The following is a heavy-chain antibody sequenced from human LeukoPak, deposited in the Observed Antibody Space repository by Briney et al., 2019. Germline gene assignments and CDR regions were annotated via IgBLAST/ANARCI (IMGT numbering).Heavy chain of an antibody. CDR2: MYPNSGNT. J-gene: IGHJ4*02. CDR3: AREGFDY. Sequence: ASVKVSCKASGYTFTNYDINWVRQAPGQGVEWMGYMYPNSGNTGYAQKFQGRVTITKDTSISTAYMELYSLRSEDTAVYYCAREGFDYWGQGTLVTVSS. V-gene: IGHV1-8*03. CDR1: GYTFTNYD.